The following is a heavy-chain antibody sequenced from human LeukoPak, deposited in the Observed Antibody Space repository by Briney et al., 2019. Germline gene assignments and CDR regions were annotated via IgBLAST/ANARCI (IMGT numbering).Heavy chain of an antibody. CDR1: GFTFSSYE. J-gene: IGHJ4*02. V-gene: IGHV3-48*02. D-gene: IGHD5-12*01. CDR2: ISTRSGTI. CDR3: ARDRGGYEFFDS. Sequence: GGSLRLSCAASGFTFSSYEMNWVRQAPGKGLEWVSYISTRSGTIYYTDSVKGRFTISRDNAKNSLYLQMNSLRDEDTAVYYCARDRGGYEFFDSWGQGILVTVSS.